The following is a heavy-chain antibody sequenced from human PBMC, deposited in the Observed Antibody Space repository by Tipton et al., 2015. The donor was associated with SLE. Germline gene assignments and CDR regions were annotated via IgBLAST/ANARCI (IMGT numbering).Heavy chain of an antibody. D-gene: IGHD1-1*01. V-gene: IGHV3-66*02. CDR2: IYSDGRT. Sequence: SLRLSCTVSGFTVSNNYMTWVRQAPGKGLEWVSVIYSDGRTYYADSVKGRFTISRDNSKNTLSLEMNSLRTEDTAVYYCAKGRAGNYFDYWGQGTLVTVSS. CDR1: GFTVSNNY. CDR3: AKGRAGNYFDY. J-gene: IGHJ4*02.